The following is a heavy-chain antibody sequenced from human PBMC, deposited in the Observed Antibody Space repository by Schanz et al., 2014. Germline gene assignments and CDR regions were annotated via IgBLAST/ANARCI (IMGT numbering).Heavy chain of an antibody. CDR1: GFTFNSYA. CDR3: ASGVHVSSLQKGLQF. D-gene: IGHD3-10*01. Sequence: VQLVESGGGLVQPGGSLRLSCAASGFTFNSYAMTWVRQVPGKGLEWLSYIATSSSTRHYADSVKGRVTISRDNAKNSVSLQMRRLRVEDTAVYYCASGVHVSSLQKGLQFWGRGTLVIVSS. V-gene: IGHV3-48*01. CDR2: IATSSSTR. J-gene: IGHJ1*01.